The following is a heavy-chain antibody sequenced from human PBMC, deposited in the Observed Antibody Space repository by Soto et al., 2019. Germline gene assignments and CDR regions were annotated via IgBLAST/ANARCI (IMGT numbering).Heavy chain of an antibody. CDR3: ARRRGYSYDFDY. CDR1: GYTFTNYW. Sequence: GESLKISCNCSGYTFTNYWLSWVRQKPGQGLEWMGRIDPSDSRTKYNPSFEGHVTISVDGSISAAFLQWSSLKASDTAIYYCARRRGYSYDFDYWGQGTLVTVSS. D-gene: IGHD5-18*01. CDR2: IDPSDSRT. J-gene: IGHJ4*02. V-gene: IGHV5-10-1*01.